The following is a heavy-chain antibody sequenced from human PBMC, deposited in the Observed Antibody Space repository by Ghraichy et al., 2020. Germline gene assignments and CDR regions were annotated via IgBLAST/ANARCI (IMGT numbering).Heavy chain of an antibody. J-gene: IGHJ4*02. Sequence: SETLSLTCTVSGDSISSGGYYWSWIRQHPGKGLEWIGYIYYSGSTYYNPSLKSRVTISVDTSKNQFSLKLSSVTAADTAVYYCARGHGDPFFDYWGQGTLVTVSS. V-gene: IGHV4-31*03. CDR2: IYYSGST. D-gene: IGHD4-17*01. CDR3: ARGHGDPFFDY. CDR1: GDSISSGGYY.